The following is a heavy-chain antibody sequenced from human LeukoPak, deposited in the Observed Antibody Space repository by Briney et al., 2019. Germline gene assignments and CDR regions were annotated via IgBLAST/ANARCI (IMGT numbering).Heavy chain of an antibody. V-gene: IGHV3-48*01. D-gene: IGHD3-10*01. CDR2: ISISTSSI. Sequence: GGSLRLSCAASGFTFSSYSMHWVRQAPGKGLEWVSYISISTSSIYYADSVTGRFTISRDNAKNSLFLQMNSLRAEDTAVYYCAREICHGSGSPRLDYWGQGTLVTVSS. J-gene: IGHJ4*02. CDR3: AREICHGSGSPRLDY. CDR1: GFTFSSYS.